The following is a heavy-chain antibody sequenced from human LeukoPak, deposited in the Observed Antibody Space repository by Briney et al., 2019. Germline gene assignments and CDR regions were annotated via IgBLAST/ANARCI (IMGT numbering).Heavy chain of an antibody. Sequence: GGSLRLSCAASGFNFDDYGMSWVRQAPGKGLEWVSGSNWNGGNTGYADSVKGRFTVSRDNARKSLFLQMNSLRVEDTALYYCARDLYGDYGFDTWGQGTLDTVSS. CDR1: GFNFDDYG. CDR3: ARDLYGDYGFDT. J-gene: IGHJ3*02. CDR2: SNWNGGNT. D-gene: IGHD4-17*01. V-gene: IGHV3-20*04.